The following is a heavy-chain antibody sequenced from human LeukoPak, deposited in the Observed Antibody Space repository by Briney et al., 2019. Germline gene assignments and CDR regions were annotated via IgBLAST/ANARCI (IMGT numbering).Heavy chain of an antibody. CDR1: GGSISSSSYY. CDR3: ARRSSGGGLFDY. V-gene: IGHV4-39*01. J-gene: IGHJ4*02. D-gene: IGHD6-19*01. Sequence: SETLSLTCTVSGGSISSSSYYWGWIRQPPGKGLEWIGSIYYSGSTYYNPSLKSRVTISVDTSKNQFSLKLSSVTSADTAVYYCARRSSGGGLFDYWGQGTLVTVSS. CDR2: IYYSGST.